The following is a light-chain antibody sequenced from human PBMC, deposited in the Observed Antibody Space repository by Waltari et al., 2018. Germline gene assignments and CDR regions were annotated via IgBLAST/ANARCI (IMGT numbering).Light chain of an antibody. CDR1: QGVGNS. J-gene: IGKJ4*01. CDR2: AAS. Sequence: DIQMTQSPSSLSASFGDRVTITCRASQGVGNSLAWYPQKPGKAPKLLLYAASRLESGVPSRFSGSGSGTDYTLTIISLQSEDVATYYCQQYYSKPLTFGGGTKVEIK. CDR3: QQYYSKPLT. V-gene: IGKV1-NL1*01.